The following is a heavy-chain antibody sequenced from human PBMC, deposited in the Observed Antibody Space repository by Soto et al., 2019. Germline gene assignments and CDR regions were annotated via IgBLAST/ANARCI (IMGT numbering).Heavy chain of an antibody. CDR1: GFTFSSYG. CDR3: AKDLTP. Sequence: ESGGGVVQPGRSLRLSCAASGFTFSSYGMHWVRQAPGKGLEWVAVISYDGSNKYYADSVKGRFTISRDNSKNTLYLQMNSLRAEDTAVYYCAKDLTPWGQGTLVTVSS. CDR2: ISYDGSNK. J-gene: IGHJ5*02. V-gene: IGHV3-30*18.